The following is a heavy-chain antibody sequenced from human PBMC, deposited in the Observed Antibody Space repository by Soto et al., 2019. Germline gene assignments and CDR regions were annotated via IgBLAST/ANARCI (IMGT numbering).Heavy chain of an antibody. CDR3: ASRDPGTSVDY. J-gene: IGHJ4*02. Sequence: PSETLSLTCPVSGGSISSSSYYWGCIRQPPGKGLEWIGSIYYGGSTYYNPSLKSRVTISLDKSENQFSLKVTSLTAADTAVYYCASRDPGTSVDYWGQGTLVTVSS. CDR2: IYYGGST. D-gene: IGHD1-7*01. V-gene: IGHV4-39*07. CDR1: GGSISSSSYY.